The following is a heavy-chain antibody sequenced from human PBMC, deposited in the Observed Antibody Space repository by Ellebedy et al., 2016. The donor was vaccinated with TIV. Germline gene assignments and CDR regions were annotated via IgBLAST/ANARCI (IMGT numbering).Heavy chain of an antibody. D-gene: IGHD3-3*01. CDR2: ISGSGGST. J-gene: IGHJ6*02. CDR3: AQSGYYTYYYYGMDV. Sequence: GESLKISCAASGFTFSSYAMSWVRQAPGKGLEWVSAISGSGGSTYYADSVKGRFTISRDNSKNTLYLQMNSLRAEDTAVYYCAQSGYYTYYYYGMDVWGQGTTFTVSS. CDR1: GFTFSSYA. V-gene: IGHV3-23*01.